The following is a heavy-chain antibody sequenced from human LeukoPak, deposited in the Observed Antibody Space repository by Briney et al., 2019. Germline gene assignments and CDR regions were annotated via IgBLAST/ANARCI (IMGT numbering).Heavy chain of an antibody. CDR1: GGSISSSSYY. V-gene: IGHV4-39*07. Sequence: SETLSLTCTVSGGSISSSSYYWGWIRQPPGKGLEWIGSIYYSGSTYYNPSLKSRVTISVDTSKNQFSLKLSSVTAADTAVYYCARETIAAEVIGYWGQGTLVTVSS. J-gene: IGHJ4*02. CDR3: ARETIAAEVIGY. CDR2: IYYSGST. D-gene: IGHD6-13*01.